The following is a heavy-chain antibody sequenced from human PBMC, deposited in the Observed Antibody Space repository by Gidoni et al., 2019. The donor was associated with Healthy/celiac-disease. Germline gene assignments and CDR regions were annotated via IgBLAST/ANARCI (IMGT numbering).Heavy chain of an antibody. Sequence: QVQLQESGPGLVKPSETLSLTCTVSGYCISSGYYWGWIQQPPGEGLEWIGSIYHSGSTYYNPSLKSRVTISVDTSKNQFSLKLSSVTAADTAVYYCAREYQLLLDYWGQGTLVTVSS. CDR1: GYCISSGYY. V-gene: IGHV4-38-2*02. J-gene: IGHJ4*02. D-gene: IGHD2-2*01. CDR3: AREYQLLLDY. CDR2: IYHSGST.